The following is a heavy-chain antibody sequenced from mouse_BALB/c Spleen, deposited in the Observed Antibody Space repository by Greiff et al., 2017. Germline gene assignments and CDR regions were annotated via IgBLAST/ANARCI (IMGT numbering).Heavy chain of an antibody. CDR1: GYSFTSYW. Sequence: EVKLQESGTVLARPGASVKMSCKASGYSFTSYWMHWVKQRPGQGLEWIGAIYPGNSDTSYNQKFKGKAKLTAVTSASTAYMELSSLTNEDSAVYYCTRNPVYGNYAMDYWGQGTSVTVSS. CDR3: TRNPVYGNYAMDY. J-gene: IGHJ4*01. CDR2: IYPGNSDT. D-gene: IGHD2-1*01. V-gene: IGHV1-5*01.